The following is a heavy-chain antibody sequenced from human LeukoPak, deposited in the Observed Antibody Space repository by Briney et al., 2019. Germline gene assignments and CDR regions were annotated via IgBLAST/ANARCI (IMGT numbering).Heavy chain of an antibody. CDR3: ARVRPGSGWPFDY. Sequence: GGSLRLSCAASGFTVSSNYMSWVRQAPGKGLEWVSIIYSGGSTSYADSVKGRFTISRDNPKNTLYLQMNSLRAEDTAMYYCARVRPGSGWPFDYWGQGTLVTVSS. CDR2: IYSGGST. J-gene: IGHJ4*02. CDR1: GFTVSSNY. D-gene: IGHD6-19*01. V-gene: IGHV3-53*01.